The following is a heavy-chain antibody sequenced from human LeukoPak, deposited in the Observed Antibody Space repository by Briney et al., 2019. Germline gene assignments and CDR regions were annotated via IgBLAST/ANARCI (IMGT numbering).Heavy chain of an antibody. CDR3: ARDRYRGSHDYYYYMDV. D-gene: IGHD3-10*01. CDR2: IYTSGST. Sequence: PSETLSLTCTVSGVSISSYYWSWIRQPPGKGLEWIVRIYTSGSTNYNPSLKSRVTMSVDTSKNQFSLKLSYVTAADTAVYYCARDRYRGSHDYYYYMDVWGKGTTVTISS. V-gene: IGHV4-4*07. CDR1: GVSISSYY. J-gene: IGHJ6*03.